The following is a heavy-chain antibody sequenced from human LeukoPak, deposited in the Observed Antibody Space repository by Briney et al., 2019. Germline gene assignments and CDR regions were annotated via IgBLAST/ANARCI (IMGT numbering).Heavy chain of an antibody. D-gene: IGHD3-16*01. J-gene: IGHJ4*02. V-gene: IGHV3-13*01. CDR1: GFPFSSYD. Sequence: GGSLRLSCAACGFPFSSYDMHWVRQATGKGLEWVSAIGTAGDTYYPDSVKGRFTISRDNSKNTLYLQMNSLRAEATAVYYCAKEATDYVWGSYRPGPFDYWGQGTLVTVSS. CDR3: AKEATDYVWGSYRPGPFDY. CDR2: IGTAGDT.